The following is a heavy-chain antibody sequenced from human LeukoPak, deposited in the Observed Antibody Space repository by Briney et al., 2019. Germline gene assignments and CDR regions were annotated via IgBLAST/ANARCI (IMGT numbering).Heavy chain of an antibody. CDR3: ARDPSGYTGYDLRWDFDR. CDR2: IIPILGIA. CDR1: GGTFSSYA. Sequence: ASVKVSCKASGGTFSSYAISWVRQAPGQGLEWMGRIIPILGIANYAQKFQGRVTITADKSTSTAYMELSSLRSEDTAVYYCARDPSGYTGYDLRWDFDRWGQGTLVTVSS. V-gene: IGHV1-69*04. D-gene: IGHD5-12*01. J-gene: IGHJ4*02.